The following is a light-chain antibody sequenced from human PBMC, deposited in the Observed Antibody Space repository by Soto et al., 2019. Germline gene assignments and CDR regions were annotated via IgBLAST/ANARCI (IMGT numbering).Light chain of an antibody. V-gene: IGKV3-20*01. CDR3: QQYATSPIT. J-gene: IGKJ5*01. CDR2: GTS. CDR1: RTVGRSY. Sequence: EIVLTQSPGTLSLSPGERATLSCRASRTVGRSYLAWYQQKPGQAPRLLIFGTSTRATGIPDRFSGGGSGTDFTLTISRLEPEDFAVYYCQQYATSPITFGQGTRLEIK.